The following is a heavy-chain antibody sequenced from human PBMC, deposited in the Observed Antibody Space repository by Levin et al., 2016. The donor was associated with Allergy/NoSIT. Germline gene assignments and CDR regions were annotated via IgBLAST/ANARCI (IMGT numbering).Heavy chain of an antibody. J-gene: IGHJ4*02. V-gene: IGHV3-11*06. CDR2: ISSSSSYT. CDR3: ATGARSSGRLFDY. Sequence: WIRQPPGKGLEWVSYISSSSSYTNYADSVKGRFTISRDNAKNSLYLQMNSLRAEDTAVYYCATGARSSGRLFDYWGQGTLVTVSS. D-gene: IGHD6-19*01.